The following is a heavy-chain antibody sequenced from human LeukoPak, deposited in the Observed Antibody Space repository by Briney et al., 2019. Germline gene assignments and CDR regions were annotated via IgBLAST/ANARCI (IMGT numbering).Heavy chain of an antibody. Sequence: SETLSLTCTVSGGSISTTNYYWGWIRQSPGKGLEWFGCVYYSGSTYYNPSLKSRVTISVDKSKNQFSLKLSSVTAADTAVYYCAKDRRAGSYDYWGQGTLVTVSS. CDR1: GGSISTTNYY. V-gene: IGHV4-39*07. CDR3: AKDRRAGSYDY. J-gene: IGHJ4*02. D-gene: IGHD3-10*01. CDR2: VYYSGST.